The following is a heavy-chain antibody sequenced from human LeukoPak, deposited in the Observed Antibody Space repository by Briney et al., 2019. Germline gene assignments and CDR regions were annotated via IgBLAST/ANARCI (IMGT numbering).Heavy chain of an antibody. V-gene: IGHV4-59*01. CDR2: IYYSGST. J-gene: IGHJ3*02. D-gene: IGHD6-19*01. CDR3: ASDTRGRLDDAFDI. CDR1: GGSISSYY. Sequence: PSETLSLTCTVSGGSISSYYWSWIRQPPGKGLEWIGYIYYSGSTNYNPSLKSRVTISVDTSKNQFSLKLSSVPAADTAVYYCASDTRGRLDDAFDIWGQGSMVTVSS.